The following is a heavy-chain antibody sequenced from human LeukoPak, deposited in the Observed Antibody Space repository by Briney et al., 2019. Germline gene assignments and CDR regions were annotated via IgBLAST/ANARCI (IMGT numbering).Heavy chain of an antibody. CDR2: ISPYNADT. Sequence: ASVKVSCKASGYTFSDYSITWVRQALGQGLEWMGWISPYNADTNYAQNFQGRVTMTADRSTRTAYMELRNLRSDDTAVYYCARVTTVTRSPWSWGPKKIGQEVNWFDPWGQGTLITVS. CDR3: ARVTTVTRSPWSWGPKKIGQEVNWFDP. CDR1: GYTFSDYS. J-gene: IGHJ5*02. D-gene: IGHD4-17*01. V-gene: IGHV1-18*01.